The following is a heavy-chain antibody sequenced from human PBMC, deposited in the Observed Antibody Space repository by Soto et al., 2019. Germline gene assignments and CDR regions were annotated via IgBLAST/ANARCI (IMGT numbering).Heavy chain of an antibody. V-gene: IGHV1-69*08. CDR3: ARDRLYDSSGYGAQ. J-gene: IGHJ4*02. CDR1: GGTFSSYT. CDR2: IIPILGIA. D-gene: IGHD3-22*01. Sequence: QVQLVQSGAGVKKPGSSVKVSCKASGGTFSSYTISWVRQAPGQGLEWMGRIIPILGIANYAQKFQGRVTITADKSTSTAYMELSSLRSEDTAVYYCARDRLYDSSGYGAQWGQGTLVTVSS.